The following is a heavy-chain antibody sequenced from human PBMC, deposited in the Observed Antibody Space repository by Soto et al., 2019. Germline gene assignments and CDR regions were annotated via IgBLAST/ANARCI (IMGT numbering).Heavy chain of an antibody. CDR2: ISSSSSTI. CDR3: AREPRSTAVDGTLVYIAY. J-gene: IGHJ4*01. Sequence: EVQLVESGGGLVQPGGSLRLSCAASGFTFSSYSMNWVRQAPGKGLEWVSYISSSSSTIYYADSVKGRYTISRDNAKNSLYLQMNSLRDEDTAVYYWAREPRSTAVDGTLVYIAYWGRGTLVTVAS. V-gene: IGHV3-48*02. D-gene: IGHD6-19*01. CDR1: GFTFSSYS.